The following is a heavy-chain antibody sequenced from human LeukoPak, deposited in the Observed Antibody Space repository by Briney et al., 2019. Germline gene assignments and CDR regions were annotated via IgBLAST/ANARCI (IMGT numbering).Heavy chain of an antibody. Sequence: PGGSLRLSCAASGFTFSSYGMHWVRQAPGKGLEWVAVISYDGSNKYYADSVKGRFTISRDNSKNTLYLQMNSLRAEDTAVYYCAKDNDGGIVSEPTSPDYWGQGTLVTVSS. CDR3: AKDNDGGIVSEPTSPDY. J-gene: IGHJ4*02. D-gene: IGHD4-23*01. CDR2: ISYDGSNK. CDR1: GFTFSSYG. V-gene: IGHV3-30*18.